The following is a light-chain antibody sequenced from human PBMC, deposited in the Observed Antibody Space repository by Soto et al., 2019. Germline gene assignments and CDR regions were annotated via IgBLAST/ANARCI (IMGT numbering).Light chain of an antibody. Sequence: QSALTQPASVSGSPGQSITISCTGTSSEVGSYNLVSWYQQHPGKAPKLMIYVDNKRPSGVSNRFSGSKSGNTASLTISGLRAEDEADYYCCSYAAGSTFVFGTGTKLTVL. V-gene: IGLV2-23*02. CDR2: VDN. J-gene: IGLJ1*01. CDR1: SSEVGSYNL. CDR3: CSYAAGSTFV.